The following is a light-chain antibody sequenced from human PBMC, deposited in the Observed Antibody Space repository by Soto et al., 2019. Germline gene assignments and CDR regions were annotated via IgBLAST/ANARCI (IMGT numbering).Light chain of an antibody. CDR2: GAS. CDR3: QQYHNWPYT. Sequence: EIAMTQSPDTLSVSPGERVTLPCWASRSVSSNLAWYQQKPGQAPRLLIYGASTRATGIPARFRGSGSGTEFALTITSLQSEDFAIYSCQQYHNWPYTFGQGTKLGIK. J-gene: IGKJ2*01. V-gene: IGKV3-15*01. CDR1: RSVSSN.